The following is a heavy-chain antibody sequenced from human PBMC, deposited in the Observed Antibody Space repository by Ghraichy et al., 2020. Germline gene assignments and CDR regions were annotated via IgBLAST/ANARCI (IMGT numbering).Heavy chain of an antibody. Sequence: ASVKVSCKASGYTFTSYYMHWVRQAPGQGLEWMGIINPSGGSTSYAQKFQGRVTMTRDTSTSTVYMELSSLRSEATAVYYCARDLPNYDFWSGSPWFDPWGQGTLVTVSS. V-gene: IGHV1-46*01. J-gene: IGHJ5*02. CDR3: ARDLPNYDFWSGSPWFDP. CDR2: INPSGGST. CDR1: GYTFTSYY. D-gene: IGHD3-3*01.